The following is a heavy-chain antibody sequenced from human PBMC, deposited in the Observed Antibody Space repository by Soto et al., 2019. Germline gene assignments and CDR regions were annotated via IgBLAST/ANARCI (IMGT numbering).Heavy chain of an antibody. D-gene: IGHD3-10*01. V-gene: IGHV4-59*08. CDR1: GGSISSYY. J-gene: IGHJ5*02. Sequence: FETLSLSCTVSGGSISSYYGSWIRQPPGKGLEWIGYIYYSGSTNYNPSLKSRVTISVDTSKNQFSLKLSSVTAADTAVYYCARVRGVRGVIPNCFDPWGKGTRVTVPS. CDR2: IYYSGST. CDR3: ARVRGVRGVIPNCFDP.